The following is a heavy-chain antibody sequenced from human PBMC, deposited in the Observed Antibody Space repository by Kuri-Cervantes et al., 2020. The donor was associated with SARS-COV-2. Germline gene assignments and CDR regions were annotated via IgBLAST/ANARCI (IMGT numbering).Heavy chain of an antibody. V-gene: IGHV4-59*01. D-gene: IGHD3-3*01. CDR3: ARVLGDDFWSGYYNYYYYGMDV. CDR2: IYYSGST. CDR1: GGSISSYY. J-gene: IGHJ6*02. Sequence: GSLRLSCTVSGGSISSYYWSWIRQPPGKGLEWIGYIYYSGSTNYNPSLKSRVTISVDTSKNQFSLKLSSATAADTAVYYCARVLGDDFWSGYYNYYYYGMDVWGQGTTVTVSS.